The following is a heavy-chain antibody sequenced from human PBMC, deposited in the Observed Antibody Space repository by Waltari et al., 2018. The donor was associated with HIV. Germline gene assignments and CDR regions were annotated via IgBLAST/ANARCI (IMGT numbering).Heavy chain of an antibody. V-gene: IGHV3-33*01. D-gene: IGHD1-26*01. CDR2: IWYDGSNK. CDR1: GFAFSNYG. CDR3: ARAYYGSPSYYFDY. J-gene: IGHJ4*02. Sequence: QVQLVESGGGVVQPGRSLRLSGAEDGFAFSNYGMHWVRQAPGKGLEWVAVIWYDGSNKYYADSVKGRFTISRDNSKNTLYLQMNSLRAEDTAVYYCARAYYGSPSYYFDYWGQGTLVTVSS.